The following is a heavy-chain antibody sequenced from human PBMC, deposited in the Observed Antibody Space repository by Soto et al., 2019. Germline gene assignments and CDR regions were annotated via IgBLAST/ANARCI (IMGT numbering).Heavy chain of an antibody. CDR2: TYYRSKWYN. J-gene: IGHJ5*02. Sequence: SQTLSLTCAISGDSVSSNSAAWNWIRQSPSRGLEWLGRTYYRSKWYNDYAVSVKSRITINPDTSKNQFSLQLNSVTPEDTSVYSCAREKWRGGRSHISTWLDPWGKETLVTVPS. D-gene: IGHD2-21*01. V-gene: IGHV6-1*01. CDR1: GDSVSSNSAA. CDR3: AREKWRGGRSHISTWLDP.